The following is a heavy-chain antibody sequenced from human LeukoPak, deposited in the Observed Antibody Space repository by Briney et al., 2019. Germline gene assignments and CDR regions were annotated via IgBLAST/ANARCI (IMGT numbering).Heavy chain of an antibody. D-gene: IGHD3-10*01. V-gene: IGHV1-69*04. CDR2: IIPILGIA. CDR3: ASPYGSGTNFDY. CDR1: GGTFSSYA. J-gene: IGHJ4*02. Sequence: SVKVSCKASGGTFSSYAISWVRQAPGQGLEWMGRIIPILGIANYAQKFQGRVTIAADKSTSTAYMELSSLRSEDTAVYYCASPYGSGTNFDYWGQGTLVTVSS.